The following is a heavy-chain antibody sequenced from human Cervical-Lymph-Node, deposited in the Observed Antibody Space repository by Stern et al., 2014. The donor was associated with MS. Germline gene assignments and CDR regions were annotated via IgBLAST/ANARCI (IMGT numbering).Heavy chain of an antibody. CDR1: GYTFSSPY. J-gene: IGHJ4*02. CDR3: ASGTGSKRPTGNY. V-gene: IGHV1-46*04. D-gene: IGHD3/OR15-3a*01. Sequence: VQLVESGAEVKKPGASVKVSCKASGYTFSSPYMHWVRQAPGQGLEWVGIINPSGASASYAPTLQRRFTMTRNTSTSTVYMELSSLRSEDTAVYYCASGTGSKRPTGNYWGQGTLVTVSS. CDR2: INPSGASA.